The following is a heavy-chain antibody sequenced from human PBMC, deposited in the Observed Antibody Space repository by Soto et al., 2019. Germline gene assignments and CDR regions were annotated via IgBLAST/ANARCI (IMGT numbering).Heavy chain of an antibody. J-gene: IGHJ5*02. CDR1: GFTVSSNY. CDR2: IYSADST. Sequence: GGSLRLSCAVSGFTVSSNYMSWVRQAPGKGLEWVSFIYSADSTYYADSVKGRFTISTDNSKNTLYLQMNSLRAEDTAVYYCARFIDNGWLDPWGQGTLVTVSS. D-gene: IGHD1-1*01. V-gene: IGHV3-66*01. CDR3: ARFIDNGWLDP.